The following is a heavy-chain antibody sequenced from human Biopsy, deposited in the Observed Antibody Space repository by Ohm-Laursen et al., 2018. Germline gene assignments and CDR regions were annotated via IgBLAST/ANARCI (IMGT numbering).Heavy chain of an antibody. CDR2: INHSGRT. J-gene: IGHJ6*02. Sequence: GTLSLTCAVYGESFNGYYWRWTRQTPGQGLESIGEINHSGRTNYNPSLKSRVTISVDTSKNQFSLKVRSVTAADTAVYYCVRGGDYYEPYHYYALDVWGQGTTVTVSS. V-gene: IGHV4-34*01. CDR1: GESFNGYY. D-gene: IGHD3-22*01. CDR3: VRGGDYYEPYHYYALDV.